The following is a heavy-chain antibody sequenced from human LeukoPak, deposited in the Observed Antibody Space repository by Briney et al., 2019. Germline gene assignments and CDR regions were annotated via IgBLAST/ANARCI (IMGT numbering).Heavy chain of an antibody. CDR2: ISSSGSTI. J-gene: IGHJ4*02. Sequence: GGSLRLSCAASGFTFSSYEMNWVRQAPGKGLEWVSYISSSGSTIYYADSVKGRFTISRDNAKNPLYLQMNSLRAEDTAVYYCASGQEWLLLLSWGQGTLVTVSS. CDR3: ASGQEWLLLLS. D-gene: IGHD3-22*01. CDR1: GFTFSSYE. V-gene: IGHV3-48*03.